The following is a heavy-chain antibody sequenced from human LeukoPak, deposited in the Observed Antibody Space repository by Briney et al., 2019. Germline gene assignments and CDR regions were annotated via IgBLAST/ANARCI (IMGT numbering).Heavy chain of an antibody. Sequence: GGSLRLSCAASGFTFSSYAMSWVRQAPGKGLEWVSAISGSGGSTYYADSVKGRFTISRDNSKNTLYLQMNSLRAEDTAVYYCAKDLVYSSGWYSGFDYWGQGTLVTVSS. CDR2: ISGSGGST. D-gene: IGHD6-19*01. V-gene: IGHV3-23*01. CDR3: AKDLVYSSGWYSGFDY. CDR1: GFTFSSYA. J-gene: IGHJ4*02.